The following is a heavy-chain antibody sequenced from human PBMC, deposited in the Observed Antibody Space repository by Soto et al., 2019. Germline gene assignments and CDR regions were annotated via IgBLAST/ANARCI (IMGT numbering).Heavy chain of an antibody. CDR2: IYYSGST. CDR1: GGSISSYY. V-gene: IGHV4-59*01. CDR3: ARGYCTNGVCYKGYYMDV. D-gene: IGHD2-8*01. Sequence: QVQLQESGPGLVKPSETLSLTCTVSGGSISSYYWSWIRQPPGKGLEWIGYIYYSGSTNYNPSLKSRVTISVDTSKNQFSLKLSSVTAADTAVYYCARGYCTNGVCYKGYYMDVWGKGTTVTVSS. J-gene: IGHJ6*03.